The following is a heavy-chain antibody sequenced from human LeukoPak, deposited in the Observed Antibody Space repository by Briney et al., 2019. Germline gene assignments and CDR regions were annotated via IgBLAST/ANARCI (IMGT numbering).Heavy chain of an antibody. J-gene: IGHJ4*02. CDR2: IKLDGSEK. V-gene: IGHV3-7*01. CDR3: ATVAGDCSGGRCYLLRFDY. Sequence: PGGSLRLSCAASGFTFSNYWMSWVRQAPGKGLGWVANIKLDGSEKDSKNSLYLQMNSLRGDDTAVYYCATVAGDCSGGRCYLLRFDYWGQGTLVTVSS. D-gene: IGHD2-15*01. CDR1: GFTFSNYW.